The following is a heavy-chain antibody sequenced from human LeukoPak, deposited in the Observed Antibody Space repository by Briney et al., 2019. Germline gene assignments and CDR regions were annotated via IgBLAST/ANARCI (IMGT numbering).Heavy chain of an antibody. CDR2: ISGSATRT. Sequence: GGTLRLACAASGLSNRLYGMSWVRQAPGKGLEWVSAISGSATRTYYADSVKGRFTISRDNSKNTLYLEVNSLRTEDTAVYYCAGASRYYYMDVWGKGTTVTVSS. V-gene: IGHV3-23*01. J-gene: IGHJ6*03. CDR3: AGASRYYYMDV. CDR1: GLSNRLYG.